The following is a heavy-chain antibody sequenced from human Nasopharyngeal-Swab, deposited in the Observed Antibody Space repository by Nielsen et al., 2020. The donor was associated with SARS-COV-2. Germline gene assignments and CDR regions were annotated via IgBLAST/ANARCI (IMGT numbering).Heavy chain of an antibody. CDR3: AKSIDPMGYGLDV. D-gene: IGHD3-10*01. J-gene: IGHJ6*02. V-gene: IGHV3-23*03. Sequence: GGSLRLSCAASGFSLSSYAMNWVRQAPGKGLEWVAIIYSGGSSTYFADSVKGRFTISRDDSSNTLYLQMSSLRAEDTAVYYCAKSIDPMGYGLDVWGLGTTVTVSS. CDR2: IYSGGSST. CDR1: GFSLSSYA.